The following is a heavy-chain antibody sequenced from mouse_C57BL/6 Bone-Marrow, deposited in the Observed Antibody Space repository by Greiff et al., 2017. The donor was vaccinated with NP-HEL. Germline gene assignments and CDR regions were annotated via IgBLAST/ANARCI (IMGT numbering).Heavy chain of an antibody. CDR1: GYTFTSYW. J-gene: IGHJ4*01. Sequence: VQLQQSGTVLARPGASVKMSCKTSGYTFTSYWMHWVKQRPGQGLEWIGAIYPGNSDTSYNQKFKGKAKLTAGTSASTAYMELSSLTNEDSAVYYCTYGNYYYAMDYWGQGTSVTVSS. V-gene: IGHV1-5*01. CDR3: TYGNYYYAMDY. D-gene: IGHD2-1*01. CDR2: IYPGNSDT.